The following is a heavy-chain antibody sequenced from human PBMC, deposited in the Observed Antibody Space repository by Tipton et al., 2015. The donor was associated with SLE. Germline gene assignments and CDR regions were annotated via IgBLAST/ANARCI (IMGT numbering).Heavy chain of an antibody. Sequence: TLSLTCAVYGVSFSGHYWNWIRQAPGKGLKWIGEINHSGSATYKSSLKSRVTMSIDTSKSQFSLKLTSVTAADTAVYCCARLGQQRGDAFDIWGQGTMVTVSS. CDR3: ARLGQQRGDAFDI. CDR2: INHSGSA. V-gene: IGHV4-34*01. J-gene: IGHJ3*02. D-gene: IGHD6-13*01. CDR1: GVSFSGHY.